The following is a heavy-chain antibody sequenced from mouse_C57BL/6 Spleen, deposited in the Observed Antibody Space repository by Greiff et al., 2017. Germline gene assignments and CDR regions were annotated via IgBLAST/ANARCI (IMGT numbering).Heavy chain of an antibody. V-gene: IGHV1-50*01. CDR2: IDPSDSYT. J-gene: IGHJ4*01. Sequence: QVQLQQPGAELVKPGASVKLSCKASGYTFTSYWMQWVKQRPGQGLEWIGEIDPSDSYTNYNQKFKGKATLTVDTSSSTAYMQLSSLTSEDSAVYYCAGVPIAAVVAGDFYYAMDCWGQGTSVTVSS. CDR3: AGVPIAAVVAGDFYYAMDC. D-gene: IGHD1-1*01. CDR1: GYTFTSYW.